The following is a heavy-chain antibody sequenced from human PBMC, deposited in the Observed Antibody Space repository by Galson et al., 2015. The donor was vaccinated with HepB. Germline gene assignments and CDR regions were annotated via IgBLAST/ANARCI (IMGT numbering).Heavy chain of an antibody. CDR1: GFNFSGPV. CDR3: TSRGYSYDN. J-gene: IGHJ4*02. CDR2: FRGKANSYPT. D-gene: IGHD5-18*01. Sequence: SLRLSCAASGFNFSGPVLPGSAQAPGKGLRWVARFRGKANSYPTAYAASVKGRFTISRDDSKNTAYLQMNSLKTEDTAVYYCTSRGYSYDNWGQGTLVTVSS. V-gene: IGHV3-73*01.